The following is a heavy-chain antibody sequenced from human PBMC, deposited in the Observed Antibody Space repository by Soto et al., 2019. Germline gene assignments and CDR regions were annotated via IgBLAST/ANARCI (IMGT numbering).Heavy chain of an antibody. V-gene: IGHV4-39*01. CDR1: GGSISSSSYY. J-gene: IGHJ4*02. Sequence: QMQLQESGPGLVKPSETLSPTCTVSGGSISSSSYYWGWIRKPPGKGLEWLGTIYSLGNTYYTPSLKSRVTISVDKSKSQLFLKLSSVTAPDTAVYYCARQIYDSSGYYDAYWGQGTLVTVSS. D-gene: IGHD3-22*01. CDR3: ARQIYDSSGYYDAY. CDR2: IYSLGNT.